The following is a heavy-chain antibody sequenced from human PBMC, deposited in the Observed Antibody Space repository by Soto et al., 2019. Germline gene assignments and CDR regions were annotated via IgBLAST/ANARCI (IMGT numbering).Heavy chain of an antibody. Sequence: QVQLQESGPGLVKPSQTLSLTCTVSGVSISSGGYYWSWIRQHPGKGLEWIGYIYHSGSTYYNPSLKSRLKTSVDRSKNQFSLKVSSVTAADTAVYYCARNDCGGECPGFDYWGQGTLVTVSS. D-gene: IGHD2-21*01. CDR1: GVSISSGGYY. J-gene: IGHJ4*02. V-gene: IGHV4-31*03. CDR3: ARNDCGGECPGFDY. CDR2: IYHSGST.